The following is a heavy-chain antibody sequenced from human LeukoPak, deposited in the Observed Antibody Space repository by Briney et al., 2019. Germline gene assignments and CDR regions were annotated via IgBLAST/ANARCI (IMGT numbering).Heavy chain of an antibody. J-gene: IGHJ6*03. CDR1: GYTRTELS. V-gene: IGHV1-24*01. CDR3: ATMNWNYLYYYYMDV. CDR2: FDPEDGET. D-gene: IGHD1-7*01. Sequence: ASVKVSCKVSGYTRTELSMHWVRQAPGKGLEWMGGFDPEDGETIYAQKFQGRVTMTEDTSTDTAYMELSSLRSEDTAVYYCATMNWNYLYYYYMDVWGKGTTVTVSS.